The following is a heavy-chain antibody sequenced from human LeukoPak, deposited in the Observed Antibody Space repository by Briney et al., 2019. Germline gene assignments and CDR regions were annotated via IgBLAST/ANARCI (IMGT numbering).Heavy chain of an antibody. Sequence: GGSLRLSCATSGFTFSNFAMHWVRQTPGKGLEWVALTWFDGSSEYYADSVKGRFTISRDNSKNTLHLQMSSLRAEDTAVYYCAKDGPSWYYDSSGGAFDYWGQGTLVTVSS. D-gene: IGHD3-22*01. CDR1: GFTFSNFA. CDR3: AKDGPSWYYDSSGGAFDY. V-gene: IGHV3-33*06. J-gene: IGHJ4*02. CDR2: TWFDGSSE.